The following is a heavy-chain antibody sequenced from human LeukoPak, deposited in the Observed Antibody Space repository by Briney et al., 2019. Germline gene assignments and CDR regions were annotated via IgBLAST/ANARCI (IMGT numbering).Heavy chain of an antibody. V-gene: IGHV4-4*07. CDR3: ARDAGRGYSYGDRPMDV. CDR2: IYTSGST. D-gene: IGHD5-18*01. J-gene: IGHJ6*04. Sequence: SETLSLTCTVSGGSICSYYWSWIRQPAGKGLEWIGRIYTSGSTNYNPSLKSRVTMSVDTSKNQFSLKVSSVTAADTAVYYCARDAGRGYSYGDRPMDVWGKGTTVTVSS. CDR1: GGSICSYY.